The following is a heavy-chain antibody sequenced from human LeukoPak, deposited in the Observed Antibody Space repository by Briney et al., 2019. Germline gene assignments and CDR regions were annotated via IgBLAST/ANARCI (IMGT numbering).Heavy chain of an antibody. CDR2: IRGSDGST. J-gene: IGHJ6*02. V-gene: IGHV3-23*01. CDR1: GFTFRSYA. CDR3: AKAGHLFHFGKGG. Sequence: SGGSLRLSCAASGFTFRSYAMSWVRQAPGKGLEWVSAIRGSDGSTYYADSVKGRFTISRDNSKNTLSLQMSSLRAEDTAVYYWAKAGHLFHFGKGGWGQGTTVTVSS.